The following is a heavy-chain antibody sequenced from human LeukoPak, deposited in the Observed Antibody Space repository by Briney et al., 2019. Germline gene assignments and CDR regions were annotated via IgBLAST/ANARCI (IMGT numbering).Heavy chain of an antibody. Sequence: KPGGSLRLSCAASGFTFSSYSMTWVRQAPGKGLEWVSSISSSSSYIYYADSVKGRFTISRDNAKNSLYLQMNSLRAEDTAVYYRARKRTRVGAFDYWGQGTLVTVSS. CDR1: GFTFSSYS. CDR2: ISSSSSYI. D-gene: IGHD1-26*01. V-gene: IGHV3-21*01. J-gene: IGHJ4*02. CDR3: ARKRTRVGAFDY.